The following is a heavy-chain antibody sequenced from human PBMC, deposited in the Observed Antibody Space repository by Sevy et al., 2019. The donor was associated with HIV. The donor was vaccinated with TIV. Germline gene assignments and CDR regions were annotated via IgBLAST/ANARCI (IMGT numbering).Heavy chain of an antibody. CDR1: GLTFSNYW. D-gene: IGHD6-19*01. V-gene: IGHV3-7*01. J-gene: IGHJ4*02. CDR3: ATGAGL. CDR2: IKEDGSEK. Sequence: GGSLGLSCVVSGLTFSNYWMTWVRQAPGKGLEWVANIKEDGSEKYYLFSVKDRFTISRDNAKNSLFLQMNSLRVDDTGVYYCATGAGLWGQGTLVTVSS.